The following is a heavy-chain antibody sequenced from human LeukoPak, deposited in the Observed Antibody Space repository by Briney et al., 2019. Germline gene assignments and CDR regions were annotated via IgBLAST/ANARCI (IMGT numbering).Heavy chain of an antibody. J-gene: IGHJ4*02. CDR2: IKNRANSYTT. D-gene: IGHD6-13*01. CDR1: GFTFSDHY. Sequence: PGGSLRLSCAASGFTFSDHYMDWVRQAPGKGLEWVGRIKNRANSYTTEYAASVTGRFTISRDDSKNSLYLQMNSLKTEDTAVYYCVRDSPDLPYTSGWYGNWGQGTLVTVSS. CDR3: VRDSPDLPYTSGWYGN. V-gene: IGHV3-72*01.